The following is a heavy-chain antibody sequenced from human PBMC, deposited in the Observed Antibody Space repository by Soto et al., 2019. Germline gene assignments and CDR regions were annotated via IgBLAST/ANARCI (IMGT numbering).Heavy chain of an antibody. Sequence: QVQLVQSGAEVKKPGSSVKVSCKASGGTFSSYAISWVRQAPGQGLEWMGGIIPIFGTANYAQKFQGRVTIPADESTSTAYMELSSLRSEDTAVYYCASGVTVVNAEGYGMDVWGQGTTVTVSS. CDR2: IIPIFGTA. J-gene: IGHJ6*02. CDR1: GGTFSSYA. CDR3: ASGVTVVNAEGYGMDV. D-gene: IGHD2-15*01. V-gene: IGHV1-69*01.